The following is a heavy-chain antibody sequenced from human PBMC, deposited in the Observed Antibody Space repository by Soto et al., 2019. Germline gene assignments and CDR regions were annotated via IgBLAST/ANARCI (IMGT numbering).Heavy chain of an antibody. CDR3: ARGGAYGDYRSDY. CDR1: GFTFSIYW. V-gene: IGHV3-74*01. CDR2: INADGNYT. Sequence: EVQLVESGGGLVQPGGSLRLSCAASGFTFSIYWMHWVRQVPGKGLVWVLRINADGNYTSNADFVKGRFTVSRDNAKNTLYLQMDSLRAEDTAVYFCARGGAYGDYRSDYWGQGTLVTVSS. J-gene: IGHJ4*02. D-gene: IGHD4-17*01.